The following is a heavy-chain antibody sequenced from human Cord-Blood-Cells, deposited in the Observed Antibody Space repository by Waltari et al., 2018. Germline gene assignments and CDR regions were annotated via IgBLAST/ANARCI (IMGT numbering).Heavy chain of an antibody. J-gene: IGHJ6*03. D-gene: IGHD1-26*01. CDR2: ISGSGGST. V-gene: IGHV3-23*01. CDR1: GFTCSSYA. Sequence: EVQLLESGGGLVQPGGSLRLSCAAPGFTCSSYAMSWVRPASGTGLEWVSAISGSGGSTYYADSVKGRFTISRDNSKNTLYLQMNSLRAEDTAVYYCAKARYSGSYPYYYYYMDVWGKGTTVTVSS. CDR3: AKARYSGSYPYYYYYMDV.